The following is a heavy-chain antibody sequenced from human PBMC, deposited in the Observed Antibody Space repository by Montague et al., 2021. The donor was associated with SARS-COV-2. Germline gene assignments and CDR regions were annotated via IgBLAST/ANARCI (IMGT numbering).Heavy chain of an antibody. CDR1: GFTFSSYD. CDR3: AREYSAPRWFGEYNRYGMDV. V-gene: IGHV3-33*08. D-gene: IGHD3-10*01. J-gene: IGHJ6*02. CDR2: IWYDGSNQ. Sequence: SRRLSCAASGFTFSSYDMHWVRQAPGKGLEWVAVIWYDGSNQYYGDSVKGRFTISRDNSKNTPYLQMNSLRAEDTAVYYCAREYSAPRWFGEYNRYGMDVWGQGTTVTVSS.